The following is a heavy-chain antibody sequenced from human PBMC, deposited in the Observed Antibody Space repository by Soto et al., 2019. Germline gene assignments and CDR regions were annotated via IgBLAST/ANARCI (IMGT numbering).Heavy chain of an antibody. Sequence: QVQLVQSGAEVKKPGASVKVSCKASGYTFTSYGISWVRQAPGQGLEWMGWISAYNGNTNYAQKLQGRVTMTTDTSTSTDNLELRGLMSDDTAVYYCARDNSITRVLGGRHYYYYGMDVWGQGTTVTVSS. D-gene: IGHD3-10*01. CDR3: ARDNSITRVLGGRHYYYYGMDV. CDR1: GYTFTSYG. V-gene: IGHV1-18*01. J-gene: IGHJ6*02. CDR2: ISAYNGNT.